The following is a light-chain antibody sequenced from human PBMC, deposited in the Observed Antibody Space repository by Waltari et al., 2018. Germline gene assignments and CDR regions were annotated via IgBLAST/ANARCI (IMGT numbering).Light chain of an antibody. CDR1: QSVSSN. Sequence: ETVMTQSPATLSVSPGERATLSCMASQSVSSNLAWYQQKPGQAPRLLIYGASTRATGIPARFSGSGSGTEFTLTISSLQSEDFAVYYCQQYNNWPWTFGQGTKVEIK. CDR2: GAS. J-gene: IGKJ1*01. V-gene: IGKV3-15*01. CDR3: QQYNNWPWT.